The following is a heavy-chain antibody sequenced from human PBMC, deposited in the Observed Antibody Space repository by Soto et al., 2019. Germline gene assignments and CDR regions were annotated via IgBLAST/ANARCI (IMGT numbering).Heavy chain of an antibody. V-gene: IGHV4-31*03. CDR2: IYYSGST. CDR1: GGSISSGGYY. CDR3: ASDSRGIAAAGTYYYYGMDV. D-gene: IGHD6-13*01. J-gene: IGHJ6*02. Sequence: SLTCTVSGGSISSGGYYWSWIRQHPGKGLEWIGYIYYSGSTYYNPSLKSRVTISVDTSKNQFSLKLSSVTAADTAAYYCASDSRGIAAAGTYYYYGMDVWGQGTTVTVSS.